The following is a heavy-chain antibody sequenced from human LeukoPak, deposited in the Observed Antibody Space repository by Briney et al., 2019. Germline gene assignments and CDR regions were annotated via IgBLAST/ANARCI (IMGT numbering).Heavy chain of an antibody. Sequence: GGSLRLSCAASGFTFSDYYMSWLRQAPGKGLEWVSYISSSGSTIYYADSVKGRFTISRDNAKNSLYLQMNSLRAEDTAVYYCARDHCGGDCYPVNAFDIWGQGTMVTVSS. CDR2: ISSSGSTI. CDR1: GFTFSDYY. D-gene: IGHD2-21*02. CDR3: ARDHCGGDCYPVNAFDI. J-gene: IGHJ3*02. V-gene: IGHV3-11*01.